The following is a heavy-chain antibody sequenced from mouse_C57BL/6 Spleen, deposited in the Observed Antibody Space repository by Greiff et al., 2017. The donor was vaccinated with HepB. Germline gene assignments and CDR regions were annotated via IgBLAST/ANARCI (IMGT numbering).Heavy chain of an antibody. CDR1: GFTFSDYG. Sequence: EVKLMESGGGLVKPGGSLKLSCAASGFTFSDYGMHWVRQAPEKGLEWVAYISSGSSTIYYADTVKGRFTISRDNAKNTLFLQMTSLRSEAAAMYCCASTVVATDAMDCWGQGASVTVAS. CDR2: ISSGSSTI. V-gene: IGHV5-17*01. J-gene: IGHJ4*01. CDR3: ASTVVATDAMDC. D-gene: IGHD1-1*01.